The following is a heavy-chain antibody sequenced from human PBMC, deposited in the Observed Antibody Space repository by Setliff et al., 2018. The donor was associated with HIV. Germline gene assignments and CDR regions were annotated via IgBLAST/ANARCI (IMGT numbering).Heavy chain of an antibody. CDR2: INPSDGST. J-gene: IGHJ4*02. CDR3: ARVAYEIGYSHGYDY. CDR1: GYTFTTYY. D-gene: IGHD5-18*01. V-gene: IGHV1-46*01. Sequence: ASVKVSCKASGYTFTTYYIHWVRQAPGQGLEWMGIINPSDGSTSYAQKFQGRVTMTRDTSTTTVYMELSSLRSEDTAVYYCARVAYEIGYSHGYDYWGQGTLVTVS.